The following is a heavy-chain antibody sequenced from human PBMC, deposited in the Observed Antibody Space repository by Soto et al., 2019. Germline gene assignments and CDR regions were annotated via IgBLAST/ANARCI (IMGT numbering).Heavy chain of an antibody. J-gene: IGHJ4*02. Sequence: GESLKISCAASGFSFSTYSMNWVRQAPGKGLEWVSYISSSSSTIYYADSVKGRFTISRDNGKDSLYLQMNSLRDEDTAVYYCAKDRSSVWFGGMDYWGQGTLVTVSS. CDR2: ISSSSSTI. CDR1: GFSFSTYS. V-gene: IGHV3-48*02. CDR3: AKDRSSVWFGGMDY. D-gene: IGHD3-10*01.